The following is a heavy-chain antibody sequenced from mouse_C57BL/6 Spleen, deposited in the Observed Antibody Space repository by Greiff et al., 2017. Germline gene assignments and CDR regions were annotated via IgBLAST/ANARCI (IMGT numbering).Heavy chain of an antibody. D-gene: IGHD2-3*01. CDR2: IDPSDSYT. CDR1: GYTFTSYW. V-gene: IGHV1-59*01. CDR3: ARLGGLLDY. J-gene: IGHJ2*01. Sequence: QVQLQQPGAELVRPGTSVKLSCKASGYTFTSYWMHWVKQRPGQGLEWIGVIDPSDSYTNYNQKFKGKATLTVDTSSSTAYMQLSSLTSEDSAVYYCARLGGLLDYWGQGTTPTVSS.